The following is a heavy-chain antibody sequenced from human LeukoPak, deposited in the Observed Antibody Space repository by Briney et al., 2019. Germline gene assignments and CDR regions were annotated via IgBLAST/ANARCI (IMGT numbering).Heavy chain of an antibody. CDR3: AKDGRGYCSSISCYRDFQH. Sequence: GRSPRLSCAASGFTFSSYGMHWVRQAPGKGLEWVAVISYDGSNKYYADSVKGRFTISRDNSKNTLYLQMNSLRAEDTAVYYCAKDGRGYCSSISCYRDFQHWGQGTLVTVSS. V-gene: IGHV3-30*18. CDR2: ISYDGSNK. D-gene: IGHD2-2*02. CDR1: GFTFSSYG. J-gene: IGHJ1*01.